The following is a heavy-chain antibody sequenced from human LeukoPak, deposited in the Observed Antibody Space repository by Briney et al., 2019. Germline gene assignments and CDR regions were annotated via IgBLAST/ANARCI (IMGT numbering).Heavy chain of an antibody. Sequence: GGSLILSCAASGFTFSSYWMSWVRQAPGKGLEWVANIKQDGSEKYYVDSVKGRFTISRDNAKNSLYLQMNSLRAEDTAVYYCARSCSSTSCYAVWFDPWGQGTLVTVSS. V-gene: IGHV3-7*01. J-gene: IGHJ5*02. CDR2: IKQDGSEK. D-gene: IGHD2-2*01. CDR1: GFTFSSYW. CDR3: ARSCSSTSCYAVWFDP.